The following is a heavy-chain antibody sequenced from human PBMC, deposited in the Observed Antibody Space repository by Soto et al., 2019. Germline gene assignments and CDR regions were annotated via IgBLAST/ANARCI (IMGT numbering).Heavy chain of an antibody. CDR2: INPNSGGT. CDR3: ASNSGYEQIYYFYGMDV. D-gene: IGHD5-12*01. V-gene: IGHV1-2*02. Sequence: ASVKVSCKASGYTFTGYYMHWVRQAPGQGLEWMGWINPNSGGTNYAQKFQGRVTMTRDTSISTAYMVLSRLRSDDTAVYYCASNSGYEQIYYFYGMDVWGQGTTVTVSS. J-gene: IGHJ6*02. CDR1: GYTFTGYY.